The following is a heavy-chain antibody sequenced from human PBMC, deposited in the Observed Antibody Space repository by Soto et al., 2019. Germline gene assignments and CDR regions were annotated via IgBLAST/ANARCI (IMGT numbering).Heavy chain of an antibody. CDR3: ARETGYCSGGSCYSYYYYYMDV. D-gene: IGHD2-15*01. V-gene: IGHV1-3*01. Sequence: QVQLVQSGAEVKTPGASVMVSCKAYGYTFTSYVMHWVRQAPGQRLEWMGWINAGNGNTKYSQKFQDRVTITRDTSASTAYMELSSLRSEDTAVYYCARETGYCSGGSCYSYYYYYMDVWGKGTTVTVSS. J-gene: IGHJ6*03. CDR1: GYTFTSYV. CDR2: INAGNGNT.